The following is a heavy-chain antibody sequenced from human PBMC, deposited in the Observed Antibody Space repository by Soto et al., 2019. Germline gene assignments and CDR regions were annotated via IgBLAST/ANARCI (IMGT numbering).Heavy chain of an antibody. Sequence: SVKVSCKASGGTFSSYAISWVRQAPGQGLEWMGGIIPIFGTANYAQKFQGRVTITADKSTSTAYMELSSLRSEDTAVYYCASAYDIVVVVAATAGAFDIWGQGTMVTVSS. CDR2: IIPIFGTA. CDR3: ASAYDIVVVVAATAGAFDI. V-gene: IGHV1-69*06. CDR1: GGTFSSYA. D-gene: IGHD2-15*01. J-gene: IGHJ3*02.